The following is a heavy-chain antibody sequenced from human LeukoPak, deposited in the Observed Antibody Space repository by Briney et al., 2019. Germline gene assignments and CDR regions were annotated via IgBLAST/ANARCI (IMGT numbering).Heavy chain of an antibody. J-gene: IGHJ4*02. Sequence: GGSLRLSCAATGFTFSNYAIHWGRQAPGKGLEWVAFISDDGSRQHYADSVKGRFTISRDNSKNTLNLQMNSLRAEDTAMYYCVKDRTGTYTLDYWGQGTLVTVSS. D-gene: IGHD3-10*01. V-gene: IGHV3-30-3*01. CDR2: ISDDGSRQ. CDR3: VKDRTGTYTLDY. CDR1: GFTFSNYA.